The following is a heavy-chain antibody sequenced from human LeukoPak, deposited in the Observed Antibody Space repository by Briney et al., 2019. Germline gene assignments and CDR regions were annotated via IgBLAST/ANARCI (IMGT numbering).Heavy chain of an antibody. V-gene: IGHV4-38-2*02. CDR3: ARGGYYGSGNDFRFDP. CDR1: GYSISSGYF. Sequence: SETLSLTCTVSGYSISSGYFWGWIRQPPGKGLECIGYIHYTGSTNYNPSLKSRVTISVDTSKNQFSLKLSSVTAADTAIYYCARGGYYGSGNDFRFDPWGQGTLVTVSS. CDR2: IHYTGST. J-gene: IGHJ5*02. D-gene: IGHD3-10*01.